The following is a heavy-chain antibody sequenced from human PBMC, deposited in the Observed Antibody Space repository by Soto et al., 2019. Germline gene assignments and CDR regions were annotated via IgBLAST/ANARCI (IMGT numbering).Heavy chain of an antibody. Sequence: SETLSLTCTVSGGSISSSSYYWGWIRQPPGKGLEWIGNVYYGGSTYYNPSLKSRVTISVETSKSQSSLKLSSVTAADTAVYYCAGGDYYHSSGYYFYYYTMDVWGQGTTVTVSS. CDR3: AGGDYYHSSGYYFYYYTMDV. J-gene: IGHJ6*02. CDR1: GGSISSSSYY. D-gene: IGHD3-22*01. V-gene: IGHV4-39*01. CDR2: VYYGGST.